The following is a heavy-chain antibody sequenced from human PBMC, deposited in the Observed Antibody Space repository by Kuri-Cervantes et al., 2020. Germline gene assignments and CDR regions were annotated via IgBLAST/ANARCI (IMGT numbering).Heavy chain of an antibody. V-gene: IGHV5-51*01. Sequence: KVSCKGSGYSFTSYWIAWVRQMPGKGLEWMGIIYPGDSDARYSPSFQGQVTISADKSVSTAYLQWSSLKASDTATYYCARLLREWELQTGAGWFDPWGQGTLVTVSS. CDR3: ARLLREWELQTGAGWFDP. CDR2: IYPGDSDA. CDR1: GYSFTSYW. D-gene: IGHD1-26*01. J-gene: IGHJ5*02.